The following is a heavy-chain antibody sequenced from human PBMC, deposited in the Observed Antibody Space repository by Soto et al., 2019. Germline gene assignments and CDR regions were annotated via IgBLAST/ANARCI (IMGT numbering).Heavy chain of an antibody. CDR2: IYYSGST. CDR1: GGSVSSGSYY. CDR3: ARASITGTTANWFDP. D-gene: IGHD1-7*01. Sequence: PSETLSLTCTVSGGSVSSGSYYWSWIRQPPGKGLEWIGYIYYSGSTNYNPSLKSRVTISVDTSKNQFSLKLSSVTAADTAVYYCARASITGTTANWFDPWGQGTLVTVSS. V-gene: IGHV4-61*01. J-gene: IGHJ5*02.